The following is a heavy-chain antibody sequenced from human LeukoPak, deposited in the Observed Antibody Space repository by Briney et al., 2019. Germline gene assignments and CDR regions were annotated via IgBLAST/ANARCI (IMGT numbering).Heavy chain of an antibody. CDR3: ARDPLYYYGSGSYSWFDP. Sequence: GASVKVSCKASGYTFTSYGISWVRQAPGQGLEWMGWISAYNGNTNYAQKLQGRVTMTTDTSTSTAYMELRSLRSDDTAVYYCARDPLYYYGSGSYSWFDPWGQGTLVTVSS. V-gene: IGHV1-18*01. CDR2: ISAYNGNT. CDR1: GYTFTSYG. J-gene: IGHJ5*02. D-gene: IGHD3-10*01.